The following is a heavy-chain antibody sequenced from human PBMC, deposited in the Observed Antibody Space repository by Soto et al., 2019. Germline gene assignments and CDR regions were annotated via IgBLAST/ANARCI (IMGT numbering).Heavy chain of an antibody. CDR3: ARHSAYFFDSGSYFRNWFDP. D-gene: IGHD3-10*01. CDR1: GDSISSSSHY. Sequence: SETLSLTXTVSGDSISSSSHYWGWIRQPPGAGLEWIGTIYYTGSTYYNPSLEGRVSMSIDTSTNQLSLTLSFVTAADTAVYYCARHSAYFFDSGSYFRNWFDPWGQGTQVTVSS. V-gene: IGHV4-39*01. J-gene: IGHJ5*02. CDR2: IYYTGST.